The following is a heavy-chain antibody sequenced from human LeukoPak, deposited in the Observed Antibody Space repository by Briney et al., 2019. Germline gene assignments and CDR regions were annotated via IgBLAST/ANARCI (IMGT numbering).Heavy chain of an antibody. V-gene: IGHV4-39*01. CDR1: GGSISSSSYY. CDR2: IYYSGST. D-gene: IGHD1-26*01. CDR3: ARLYLGATPYFDY. Sequence: SETLSLTCTVSGGSISSSSYYWGWIRQPPGKGLEWIGTIYYSGSTYYNPSLESRVTISVDTSKNQFSLKMSSVTAADTAVYYCARLYLGATPYFDYWSQGTLVTVSS. J-gene: IGHJ4*02.